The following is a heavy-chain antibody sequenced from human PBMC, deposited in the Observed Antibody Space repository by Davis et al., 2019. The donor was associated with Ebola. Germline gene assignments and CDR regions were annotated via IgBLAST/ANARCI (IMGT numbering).Heavy chain of an antibody. CDR2: INAGNGNT. CDR1: GYTFTSYA. V-gene: IGHV1-3*01. Sequence: ASVKVSCKASGYTFTSYAMHWVRQAPGQRLEWMGWINAGNGNTKYSQKFQGRVTITRDTSASTAYMELSSLRSEDTAVYYCARDSGGSYLFDYWGQGTLVTVSS. J-gene: IGHJ4*02. D-gene: IGHD2-15*01. CDR3: ARDSGGSYLFDY.